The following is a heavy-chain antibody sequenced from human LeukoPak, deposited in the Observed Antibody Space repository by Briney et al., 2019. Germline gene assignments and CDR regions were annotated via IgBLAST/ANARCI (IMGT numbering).Heavy chain of an antibody. CDR2: ISAYNGNT. J-gene: IGHJ6*03. CDR1: GYTFTSYD. V-gene: IGHV1-8*03. CDR3: ARGQSSQGYYYYYYYMDV. Sequence: GASVKVSCKASGYTFTSYDINWVRQAPGQGLEWMGWISAYNGNTDYAQRLQGRVTITRNTSISTAYMELSSLRSEDTAVYYCARGQSSQGYYYYYYYMDVWGKGTTVTVSS. D-gene: IGHD6-6*01.